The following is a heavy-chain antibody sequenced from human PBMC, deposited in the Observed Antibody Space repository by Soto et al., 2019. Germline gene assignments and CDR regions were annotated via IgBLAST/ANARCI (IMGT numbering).Heavy chain of an antibody. CDR1: GFSITSGFY. V-gene: IGHV4-38-2*02. Sequence: SETLSLTCNVTGFSITSGFYWRWVRQTPGKGLEWIGSIYRPGNSYRNPSLEGRLIVSMDLSNNQFFLKLASVTAADTAIYYCAREKVGTTFFDNWGQGTQVTVSS. CDR2: IYRPGNS. CDR3: AREKVGTTFFDN. J-gene: IGHJ4*02. D-gene: IGHD1-1*01.